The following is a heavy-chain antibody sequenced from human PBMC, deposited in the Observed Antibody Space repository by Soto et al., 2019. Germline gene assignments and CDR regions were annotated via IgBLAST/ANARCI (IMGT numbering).Heavy chain of an antibody. J-gene: IGHJ5*02. CDR2: MHYSGDT. CDR1: GDSISGYY. Sequence: PSETLSLTCTVSGDSISGYYWSWIRQSPGKGLEWIGDMHYSGDTHYNPSLKSRVTMSIDTSRNQFSLILNSVTAADTAVYYCARVGPWVPYYYDSSPYTFENWFDPWGQGTLVTVSS. D-gene: IGHD3-22*01. CDR3: ARVGPWVPYYYDSSPYTFENWFDP. V-gene: IGHV4-59*08.